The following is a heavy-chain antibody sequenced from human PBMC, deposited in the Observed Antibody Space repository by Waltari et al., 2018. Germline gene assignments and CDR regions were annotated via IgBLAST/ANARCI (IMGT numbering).Heavy chain of an antibody. Sequence: QVQLVQSGAEVKKPGASVKVSCKASGYTFTSYYIHWVRQAPGQGLEWMRIIKPSGDKISYAQKFQGRVTMTGDTSTSTVYMELSSLRSEDTALYYCAGEVGGLYFDYWGQGTLVTVSS. CDR2: IKPSGDKI. J-gene: IGHJ4*02. CDR3: AGEVGGLYFDY. V-gene: IGHV1-46*01. CDR1: GYTFTSYY. D-gene: IGHD3-10*01.